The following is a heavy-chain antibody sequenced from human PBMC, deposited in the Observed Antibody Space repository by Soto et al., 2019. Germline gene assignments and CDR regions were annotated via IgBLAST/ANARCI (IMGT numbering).Heavy chain of an antibody. D-gene: IGHD2-2*01. J-gene: IGHJ6*02. CDR1: GFTFSSYG. CDR2: ISYDGSNK. CDR3: AKAVGYCSSTSCRDYYFYYGMDV. V-gene: IGHV3-30*18. Sequence: HPGGSLRLSCAASGFTFSSYGMHWVRQAPGKGLEWVAVISYDGSNKYYADSVKGRFTISRDNSKTTLYLQMNSLRAEDTAVYYCAKAVGYCSSTSCRDYYFYYGMDVWGQGTTVTVSS.